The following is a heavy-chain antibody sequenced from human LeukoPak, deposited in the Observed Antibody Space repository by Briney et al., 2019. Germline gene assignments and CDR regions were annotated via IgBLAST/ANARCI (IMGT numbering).Heavy chain of an antibody. Sequence: GGSLRLSCAASGFTFSCYAMSWVRQAPGKGLAWVSVMSASGGSTYYADSVKGRFTISRDNSKNTLYLQMNSLRAEDTAVYYCAKVKHAAAGLNWFDPWGQGILVTVSS. J-gene: IGHJ5*02. V-gene: IGHV3-23*01. CDR1: GFTFSCYA. D-gene: IGHD6-13*01. CDR2: MSASGGST. CDR3: AKVKHAAAGLNWFDP.